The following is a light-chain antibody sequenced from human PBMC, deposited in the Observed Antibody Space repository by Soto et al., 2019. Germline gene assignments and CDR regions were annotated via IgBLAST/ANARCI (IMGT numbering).Light chain of an antibody. CDR3: QQSYSTPPGT. CDR1: QSISSY. CDR2: AAS. J-gene: IGKJ1*01. V-gene: IGKV1-39*01. Sequence: DIQMTQSPCSLSASVGDRVTITCRASQSISSYLNWYQQKPGKAPKLLIYAASSLQSGVPSRFSGSGSGTDFTLTISSLQPEDFATYYCQQSYSTPPGTFGQGTKVEIK.